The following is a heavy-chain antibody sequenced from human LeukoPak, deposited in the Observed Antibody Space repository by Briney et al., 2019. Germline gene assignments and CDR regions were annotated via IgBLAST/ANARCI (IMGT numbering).Heavy chain of an antibody. V-gene: IGHV3-74*01. D-gene: IGHD3-3*01. Sequence: GGSLRLSCAASGFTFSSYWMHWVRQAPGKGLVWVSRTKTDGSSATYADSVKGRFTISRDNAKNTLDLQMNSLRAEDTAVYYCARGGPRLTIFGVAPLDYWGQGTLVTVSS. CDR3: ARGGPRLTIFGVAPLDY. CDR2: TKTDGSSA. CDR1: GFTFSSYW. J-gene: IGHJ4*02.